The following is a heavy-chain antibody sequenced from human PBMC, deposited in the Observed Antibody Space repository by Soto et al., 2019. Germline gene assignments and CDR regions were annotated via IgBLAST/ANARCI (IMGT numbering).Heavy chain of an antibody. D-gene: IGHD3-22*01. Sequence: HVQLVESGGGVVQPGRSLRLSCAVSGFNFSSYGMHWVRQAPGKGLEWVAVISYDGSHKASADSVKGRFAISRDNSKNKLFLQMNSLRVEDTAVYYCAKDLVKNSSCPADWGQVTLVTVSS. V-gene: IGHV3-30*18. CDR1: GFNFSSYG. CDR2: ISYDGSHK. J-gene: IGHJ4*02. CDR3: AKDLVKNSSCPAD.